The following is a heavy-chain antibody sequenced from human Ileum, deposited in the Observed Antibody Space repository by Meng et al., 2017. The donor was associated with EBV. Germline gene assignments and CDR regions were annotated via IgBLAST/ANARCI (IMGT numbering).Heavy chain of an antibody. CDR3: ARVGQWLPIDY. CDR1: VGSISSSNL. CDR2: IYHSGST. D-gene: IGHD6-19*01. V-gene: IGHV4-4*02. J-gene: IGHJ4*02. Sequence: PEPGPALAKPSGPLSPTCASFVGSISSSNLWSWVRQPPGKGLEWIGEIYHSGSTNYNPFLNSRVTISVDKSKNQFSLNLSSVTAADTAVYYCARVGQWLPIDYWGQGTLVTVSS.